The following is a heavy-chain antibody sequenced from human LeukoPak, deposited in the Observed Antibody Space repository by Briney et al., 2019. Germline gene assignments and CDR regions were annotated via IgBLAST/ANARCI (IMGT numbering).Heavy chain of an antibody. V-gene: IGHV4-4*07. J-gene: IGHJ4*02. CDR1: GGSNSSYY. D-gene: IGHD5-24*01. CDR2: IYTSGST. CDR3: ARGRDGYTNRGKDY. Sequence: SETLSLTCSVSGGSNSSYYWSWIRQPAGKGLEWIGRIYTSGSTNYNPSLKSRVTTSVDTSKNQFSLKLSSVTAADTAVYYCARGRDGYTNRGKDYWGQGTLVTVSS.